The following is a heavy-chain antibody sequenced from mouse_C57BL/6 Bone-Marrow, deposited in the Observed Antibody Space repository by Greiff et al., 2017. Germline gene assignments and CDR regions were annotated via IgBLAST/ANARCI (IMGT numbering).Heavy chain of an antibody. V-gene: IGHV1-62-2*01. CDR1: GYTFTEYT. J-gene: IGHJ1*03. CDR3: ARHERRDYYGNYVGYFDV. Sequence: QVQLQQSGAELVKPGASVKLSCKASGYTFTEYTIHWVKQRSGQGLEWIGWFYPGSGSIKYNEKFKDKATLTADKSSSTVYMELSRLTAEDSAVYFCARHERRDYYGNYVGYFDVWGTGTTVTVSS. D-gene: IGHD2-1*01. CDR2: FYPGSGSI.